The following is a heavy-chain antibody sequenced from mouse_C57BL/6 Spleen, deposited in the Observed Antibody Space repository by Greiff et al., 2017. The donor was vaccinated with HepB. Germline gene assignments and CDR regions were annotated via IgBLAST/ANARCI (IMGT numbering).Heavy chain of an antibody. J-gene: IGHJ4*01. V-gene: IGHV1-4*01. CDR2: INPSSGYT. Sequence: VKVVESGAELARPGASVKMSCKASGYTFTSYTMHWVKQRPGQGLEWIGYINPSSGYTKYNQKFKDKATLTADKSSSTAYMQLSSLTSEDSAVYYCARFYYYGSTLYAMDYWGQGTSVTVSS. D-gene: IGHD1-1*01. CDR1: GYTFTSYT. CDR3: ARFYYYGSTLYAMDY.